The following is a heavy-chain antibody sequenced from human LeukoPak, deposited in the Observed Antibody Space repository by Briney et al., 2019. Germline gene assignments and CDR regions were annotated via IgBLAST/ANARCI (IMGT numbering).Heavy chain of an antibody. CDR2: INSDGSST. CDR3: ARDWYYATDY. J-gene: IGHJ4*02. V-gene: IGHV3-74*01. CDR1: GFTFSSAW. D-gene: IGHD2-2*01. Sequence: GGSLRLSCAASGFTFSSAWMHWVRHAPGKGLVSVSRINSDGSSTRYSDSVRGRFTISRDNAKNTLYLQMNSLRADDTAVYYCARDWYYATDYWGQGTLVTVSS.